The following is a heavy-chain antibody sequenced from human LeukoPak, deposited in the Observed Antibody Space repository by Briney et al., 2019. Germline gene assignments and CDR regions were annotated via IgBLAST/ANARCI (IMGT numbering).Heavy chain of an antibody. CDR2: IYYSGST. CDR3: ARRAAVATPWGAFDI. CDR1: GGSISSGGYY. V-gene: IGHV4-31*03. Sequence: SETLSLTCTVSGGSISSGGYYWSWIRQHPGKGLEWIGYIYYSGSTYYNPSLKSRVTISVDTSKNQFSLKLSSVTAADTAVYYCARRAAVATPWGAFDIWGQGTMVTVSS. D-gene: IGHD6-19*01. J-gene: IGHJ3*02.